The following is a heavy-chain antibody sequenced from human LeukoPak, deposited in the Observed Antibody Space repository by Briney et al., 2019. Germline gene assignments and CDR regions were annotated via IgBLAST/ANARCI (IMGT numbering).Heavy chain of an antibody. CDR3: AREAVAGAFDS. CDR1: GFTVNDYY. V-gene: IGHV3-11*01. D-gene: IGHD6-19*01. J-gene: IGHJ4*02. CDR2: IGSSDNII. Sequence: PGGSLRLSCAASGFTVNDYYMSWIRQAPGKGLEWVSDIGSSDNIISYANSVKGRFAISRDFAKNSLYLQMNSLRADDTAVYYCAREAVAGAFDSWSQGTLVTVSS.